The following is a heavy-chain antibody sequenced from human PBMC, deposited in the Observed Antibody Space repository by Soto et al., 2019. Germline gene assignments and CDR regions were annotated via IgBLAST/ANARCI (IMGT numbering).Heavy chain of an antibody. D-gene: IGHD4-17*01. J-gene: IGHJ4*02. Sequence: QVQLVESGGGVVQAGGSLRLSCAVSGITFSKYGMHRVRQAPGKGLEWVAVISYDGNSEFYAASVTGRFAISRDNSKNMLYLQMNSLRVDDTAVYYCAKDRDYGGVASYFDYWGRGTLVSVSS. CDR3: AKDRDYGGVASYFDY. CDR1: GITFSKYG. V-gene: IGHV3-30*18. CDR2: ISYDGNSE.